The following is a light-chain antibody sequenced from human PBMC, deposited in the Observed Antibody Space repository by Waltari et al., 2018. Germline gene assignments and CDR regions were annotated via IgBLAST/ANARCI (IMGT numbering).Light chain of an antibody. CDR2: AAS. J-gene: IGKJ2*01. V-gene: IGKV1-39*01. Sequence: DIQMTQSPSSLSASVGDRVTITCRASQSISSYLNLYQQKPGTAPKPLIYAASSLQSGVPSRFSGSGSGTYFTLTISSLQPEDFATYYCQQSYSTPPMYTFGQGTKLEIK. CDR1: QSISSY. CDR3: QQSYSTPPMYT.